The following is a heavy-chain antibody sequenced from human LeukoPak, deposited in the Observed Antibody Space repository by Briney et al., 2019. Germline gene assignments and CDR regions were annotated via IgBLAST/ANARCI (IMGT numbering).Heavy chain of an antibody. CDR1: GGSIGSYY. D-gene: IGHD3-22*01. CDR3: ARHGSVSSGALV. V-gene: IGHV4-4*07. Sequence: PSETLSLTCTVSGGSIGSYYWTWIRQPAGKGLEWIGRIYTTGSANYNPSLNSRVTMSVDTSKNQFSLRLSSVTAADTAVYYCARHGSVSSGALVWGQGTLVTVSS. J-gene: IGHJ4*02. CDR2: IYTTGSA.